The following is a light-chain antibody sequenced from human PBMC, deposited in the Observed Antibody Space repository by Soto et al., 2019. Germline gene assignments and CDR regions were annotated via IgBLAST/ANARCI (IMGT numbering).Light chain of an antibody. J-gene: IGLJ3*02. Sequence: QSVLTQPPSASGTPGQRVTISCSGSSSNIGSNYVYWYQQLPGTAPKLLIYRNNQRPSGVPDRFSGSKSGTSASLAISGLXXXXXXDYYCAAWDDSLSGNWVFGGGTQLTVL. CDR3: AAWDDSLSGNWV. V-gene: IGLV1-47*01. CDR1: SSNIGSNY. CDR2: RNN.